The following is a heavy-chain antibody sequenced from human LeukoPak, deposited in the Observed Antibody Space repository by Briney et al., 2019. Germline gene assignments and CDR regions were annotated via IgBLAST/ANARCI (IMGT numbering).Heavy chain of an antibody. CDR3: ARDGRHGSSRYYLDY. CDR2: IIPIFGTA. D-gene: IGHD6-13*01. J-gene: IGHJ4*02. V-gene: IGHV1-69*13. CDR1: GGTFSSYA. Sequence: ASVKVSCKASGGTFSSYAISWVRQAPGQGLEWMGGIIPIFGTANYAQKFQGRVTITADESTSTAYMELSSLRSEDTAVYYCARDGRHGSSRYYLDYWGQGTLVTVSS.